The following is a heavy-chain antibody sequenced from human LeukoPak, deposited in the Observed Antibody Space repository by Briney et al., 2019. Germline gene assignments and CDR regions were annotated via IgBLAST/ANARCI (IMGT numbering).Heavy chain of an antibody. V-gene: IGHV4-34*01. CDR3: ASTERCSTTCPLDY. CDR1: GVSFRGYY. D-gene: IGHD2-2*01. J-gene: IGHJ4*02. Sequence: SETLSLTCAVYGVSFRGYYWSWIRQPPGKGLEWIGEINHSGSTNYNPSLKSRVTISLDTSMKKFSLKLNSVTAADTAVYYCASTERCSTTCPLDYWGQGTLVTVSS. CDR2: INHSGST.